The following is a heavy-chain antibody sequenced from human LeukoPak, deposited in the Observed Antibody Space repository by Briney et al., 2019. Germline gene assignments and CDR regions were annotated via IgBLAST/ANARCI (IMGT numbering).Heavy chain of an antibody. CDR1: GFTFGDYA. Sequence: GGSLRLSCTASGFTFGDYAMSWVREAPGKGLEWVGFIRSKAYGGTTEYAASAKGRFTISRDDSKSIAYLQMNSLKTEDTAVYYCTRERDYYDSSGYYYVRYFQHWGQGTLVTVSS. D-gene: IGHD3-22*01. V-gene: IGHV3-49*04. CDR2: IRSKAYGGTT. CDR3: TRERDYYDSSGYYYVRYFQH. J-gene: IGHJ1*01.